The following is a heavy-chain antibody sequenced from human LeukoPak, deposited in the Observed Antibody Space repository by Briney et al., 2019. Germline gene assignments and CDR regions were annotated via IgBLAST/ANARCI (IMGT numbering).Heavy chain of an antibody. J-gene: IGHJ4*02. CDR1: GFTFSSSG. Sequence: GRSLRLSCAASGFTFSSSGMHWVRQAPGKGLEWVAVISYDGSNKYYADSVKGRFTISRDNSKNTLYLQMNSLRAEDTAVYYCAKGDPYYDILSGSREFDYWGQGTLVTVSS. V-gene: IGHV3-30*18. D-gene: IGHD3-9*01. CDR2: ISYDGSNK. CDR3: AKGDPYYDILSGSREFDY.